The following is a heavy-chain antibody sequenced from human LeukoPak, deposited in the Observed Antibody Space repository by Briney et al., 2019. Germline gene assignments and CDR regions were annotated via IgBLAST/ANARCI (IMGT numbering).Heavy chain of an antibody. V-gene: IGHV1-18*01. Sequence: ASVKVSCKASGYTFTSYGISWVRQAPGQGLEWMGWISAYKGNTKYAQKVQGRVTMTTDTSTSTAYMELRSLRSDDTAVYYCARVRYRLAETYIDYWGQGTLVTVSS. D-gene: IGHD3-16*01. CDR3: ARVRYRLAETYIDY. J-gene: IGHJ4*02. CDR2: ISAYKGNT. CDR1: GYTFTSYG.